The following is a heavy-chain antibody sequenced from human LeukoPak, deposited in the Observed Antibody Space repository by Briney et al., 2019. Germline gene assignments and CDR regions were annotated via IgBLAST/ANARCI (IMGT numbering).Heavy chain of an antibody. Sequence: PGGSLRLSCAASGFSFNNYGMHWVRQAPGKGLQWVVFIRNNGSDEYYADSVKGRFTISRDNSKNTLYLQMRSLRSEDTAVYYCARNDLQLGFDRWGQGTLVTVSS. V-gene: IGHV3-30*02. CDR3: ARNDLQLGFDR. J-gene: IGHJ5*02. D-gene: IGHD2-2*01. CDR1: GFSFNNYG. CDR2: IRNNGSDE.